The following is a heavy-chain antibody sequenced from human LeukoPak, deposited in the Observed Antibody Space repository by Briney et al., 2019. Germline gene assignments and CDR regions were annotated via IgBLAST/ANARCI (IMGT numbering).Heavy chain of an antibody. Sequence: SETLSLTCTVSGGSISSYYWSWIRQPPGKGLEWIGYIYYSGSTNYNPSLKSRVTISVDTSKNQFSLKLSSVTAADTAVYYCVRDHSSGWFDYWGQGTLVTVSS. CDR1: GGSISSYY. V-gene: IGHV4-59*01. CDR3: VRDHSSGWFDY. CDR2: IYYSGST. J-gene: IGHJ4*02. D-gene: IGHD6-19*01.